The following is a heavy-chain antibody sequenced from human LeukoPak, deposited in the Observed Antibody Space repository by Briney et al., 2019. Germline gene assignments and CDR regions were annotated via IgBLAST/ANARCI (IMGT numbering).Heavy chain of an antibody. CDR3: AREAVAGTFDI. J-gene: IGHJ3*02. Sequence: GGSLRLSCAASGFTFSSYSMNWVRQAPGKGLEWVSYISSSSSTIYYADSVKGRFTISRDNAKNSLYLQMNSLRAEDTALYHCAREAVAGTFDIWGQGTMVTVSS. CDR2: ISSSSSTI. V-gene: IGHV3-48*04. D-gene: IGHD6-19*01. CDR1: GFTFSSYS.